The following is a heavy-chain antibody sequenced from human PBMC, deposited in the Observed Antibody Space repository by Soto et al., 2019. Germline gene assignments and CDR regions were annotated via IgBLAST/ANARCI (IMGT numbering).Heavy chain of an antibody. D-gene: IGHD6-13*01. CDR1: GFTFSSYA. V-gene: IGHV3-23*01. CDR3: AKWDGSSWYWEPIDY. Sequence: EVPLLESGGGLVQPGGSLRLSCAASGFTFSSYAMSWVRQAPGKGLEWVSAISGSGGSTYYADSVKGRFTISRDNSXXTLYLQMNSLRAEDTAVYYCAKWDGSSWYWEPIDYWGQGTLVTVSS. CDR2: ISGSGGST. J-gene: IGHJ4*02.